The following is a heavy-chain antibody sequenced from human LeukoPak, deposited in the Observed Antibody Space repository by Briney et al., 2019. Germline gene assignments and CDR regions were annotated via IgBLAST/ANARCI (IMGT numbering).Heavy chain of an antibody. CDR3: AREGGDDFWSGYSGDAFDI. J-gene: IGHJ3*02. CDR1: GFSFNTYN. CDR2: ISSGSSTI. Sequence: GGSLRLSCAASGFSFNTYNMNWVRQAPGKGLEWVSYISSGSSTIYYADSVRGRFTISRDNAKNSLYLQMNSLRDEDTAVYYCAREGGDDFWSGYSGDAFDIWGQGTMVTVSS. V-gene: IGHV3-48*02. D-gene: IGHD3-3*01.